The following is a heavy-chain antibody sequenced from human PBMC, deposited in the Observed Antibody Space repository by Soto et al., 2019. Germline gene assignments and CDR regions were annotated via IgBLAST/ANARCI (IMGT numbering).Heavy chain of an antibody. CDR1: GYSFTSYW. CDR3: ARHTRIAAPYYYYYGMDV. V-gene: IGHV5-51*01. D-gene: IGHD6-13*01. Sequence: GESLKISCKGSGYSFTSYWIGWVRQMPGEGLEWMGIIYPGDSDTRYSPSFQGQVTISADKSISTAYLQWSSLKASDTAMYYCARHTRIAAPYYYYYGMDVWGQGTTVTVSS. J-gene: IGHJ6*02. CDR2: IYPGDSDT.